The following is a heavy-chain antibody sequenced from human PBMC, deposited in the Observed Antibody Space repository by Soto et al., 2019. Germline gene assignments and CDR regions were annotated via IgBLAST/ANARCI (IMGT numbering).Heavy chain of an antibody. CDR1: GFVFSDYA. D-gene: IGHD2-15*01. J-gene: IGHJ4*02. Sequence: GGSLRLSCAASGFVFSDYAMHWIRQAPGKGLEWLTFISFDGEDSYYADSVKGRFAISRDSSKNTLYLQMNSLRAEDTAVYYCARTCSGGTCSFDYWGQGTLVTVSS. V-gene: IGHV3-30*09. CDR2: ISFDGEDS. CDR3: ARTCSGGTCSFDY.